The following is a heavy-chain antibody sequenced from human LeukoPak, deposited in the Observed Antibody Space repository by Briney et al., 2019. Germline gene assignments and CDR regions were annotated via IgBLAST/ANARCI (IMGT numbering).Heavy chain of an antibody. CDR1: GGSISSYY. D-gene: IGHD4-17*01. CDR2: IYYSGST. Sequence: PSETLSLTCTVSGGSISSYYWSWIRQPPGKGLEWIGYIYYSGSTNYNPSLKSRVTISVDTSKNQFSLKLSSVTAADTAVYYCARVGRDYGDYVYYFDYWGQGTLVTVSS. J-gene: IGHJ4*02. CDR3: ARVGRDYGDYVYYFDY. V-gene: IGHV4-59*01.